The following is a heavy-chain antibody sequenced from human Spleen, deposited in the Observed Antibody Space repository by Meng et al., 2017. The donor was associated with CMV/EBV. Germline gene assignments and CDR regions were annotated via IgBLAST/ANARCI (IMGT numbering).Heavy chain of an antibody. CDR1: GVIFSDYY. D-gene: IGHD1-26*01. V-gene: IGHV3-11*04. Sequence: SGVIFSDYYMSWIRQAPGKGLEWLAYLSSSGTTMYYADSVEGRFTVSRDNAKNSLYLEMNSLRAEDTAVYYCARVLRMVGAQYYFDLWGQGTLVTVSS. CDR3: ARVLRMVGAQYYFDL. CDR2: LSSSGTTM. J-gene: IGHJ4*02.